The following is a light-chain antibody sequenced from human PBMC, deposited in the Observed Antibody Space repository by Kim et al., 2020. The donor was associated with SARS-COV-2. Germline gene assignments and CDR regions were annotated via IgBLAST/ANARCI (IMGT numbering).Light chain of an antibody. Sequence: CTLSSGYSNYKVDWYQQRPGKGPRFVMRVGAGGIVGSKGDGIPERFSGLGSGLNRSLTIKNIQEEDESDYHCGADHGSGNNFVWVFGGGTQLTVL. CDR2: VGAGGIVG. V-gene: IGLV9-49*01. J-gene: IGLJ3*02. CDR1: SGYSNYK. CDR3: GADHGSGNNFVWV.